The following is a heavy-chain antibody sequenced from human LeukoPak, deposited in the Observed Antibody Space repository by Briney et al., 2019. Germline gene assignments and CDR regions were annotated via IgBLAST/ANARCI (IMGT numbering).Heavy chain of an antibody. D-gene: IGHD6-13*01. CDR1: GFTFGDYA. V-gene: IGHV3-49*03. Sequence: PGGSLRLSCTASGFTFGDYAMSWFRQAPGKGLEWVGFIRSKAYGGTTEYAASVKGRFTISRDDSKSIAYLQMNSLKTEDTAVYYCTRADSSSWYGSIYYYYYYMDVWGKGTTVTISS. CDR2: IRSKAYGGTT. J-gene: IGHJ6*03. CDR3: TRADSSSWYGSIYYYYYYMDV.